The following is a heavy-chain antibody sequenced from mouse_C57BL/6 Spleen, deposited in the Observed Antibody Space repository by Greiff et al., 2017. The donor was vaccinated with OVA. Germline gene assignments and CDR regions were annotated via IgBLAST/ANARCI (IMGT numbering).Heavy chain of an antibody. CDR2: IYPGDGDT. J-gene: IGHJ4*01. V-gene: IGHV1-82*01. Sequence: VMLVESGPELVKPGASVKISCKASGYAFSSSWMNWVKQRPGKGLEWIGRIYPGDGDTNYNGKFKGKATLTADKSSSTAYMQLSSLTSEDSAVYFCARFMGQGAMDYWGQGTSVTVSS. CDR3: ARFMGQGAMDY. D-gene: IGHD1-2*01. CDR1: GYAFSSSW.